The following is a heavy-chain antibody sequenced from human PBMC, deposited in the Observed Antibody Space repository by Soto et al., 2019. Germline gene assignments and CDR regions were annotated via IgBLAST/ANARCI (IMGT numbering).Heavy chain of an antibody. Sequence: EVQLVESGGGLVQPGGSLRLSCAASGFTFSSYWMSWVRQAPGKGLEWVANIKQDGSEKYYVDSVKGRFTISRDNAKNSLYLQMNSLRAEDTAVYYCARDYYGSGSYYRTPYYYYYGMDVWGQGTTVTVSS. J-gene: IGHJ6*02. CDR2: IKQDGSEK. CDR3: ARDYYGSGSYYRTPYYYYYGMDV. CDR1: GFTFSSYW. V-gene: IGHV3-7*01. D-gene: IGHD3-10*01.